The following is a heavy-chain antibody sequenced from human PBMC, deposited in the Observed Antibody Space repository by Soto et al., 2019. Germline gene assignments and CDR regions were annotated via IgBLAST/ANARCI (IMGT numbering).Heavy chain of an antibody. Sequence: PGGSLRLSCAASGFTFSSYAMSWVRQAPGKGLEWVSAISGSGGSTYYADSVKGRLTISRDNSKNTLYLQMNSPRAEDTAVYYCAKAYYYLRYFDWVDAFDIWGQGTLVTVSS. CDR3: AKAYYYLRYFDWVDAFDI. D-gene: IGHD3-9*01. J-gene: IGHJ3*02. V-gene: IGHV3-23*01. CDR1: GFTFSSYA. CDR2: ISGSGGST.